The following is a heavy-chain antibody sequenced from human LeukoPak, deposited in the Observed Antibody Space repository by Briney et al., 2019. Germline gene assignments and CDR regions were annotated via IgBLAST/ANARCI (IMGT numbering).Heavy chain of an antibody. D-gene: IGHD5-12*01. CDR1: GLTFNTYW. Sequence: PGGSLRLSCAASGLTFNTYWMTWVRQAPGKGLEWVANINRDGSEKNYVDSVRGRFTISRDNTKNSLYLQMNSLTVEDTAVYYCGRGPGYRSDYWDQGTLVTVSS. V-gene: IGHV3-7*05. CDR3: GRGPGYRSDY. J-gene: IGHJ4*02. CDR2: INRDGSEK.